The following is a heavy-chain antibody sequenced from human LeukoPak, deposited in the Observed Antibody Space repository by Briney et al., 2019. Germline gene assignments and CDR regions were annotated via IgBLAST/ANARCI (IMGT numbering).Heavy chain of an antibody. Sequence: ASVKVSCKVSGYTLTELSMLWVRQAPGKGLEWMGGFDPEVGETIYAQKFQGRVTMTEDTSTDTAYMELSSLRSEDTAVYYCATEGGIGGATGGWDFDYWGQGTLVTVSS. J-gene: IGHJ4*02. CDR1: GYTLTELS. CDR3: ATEGGIGGATGGWDFDY. CDR2: FDPEVGET. V-gene: IGHV1-24*01. D-gene: IGHD1-26*01.